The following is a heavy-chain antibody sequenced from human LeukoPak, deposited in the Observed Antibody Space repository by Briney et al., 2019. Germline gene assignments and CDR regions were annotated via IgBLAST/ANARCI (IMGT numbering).Heavy chain of an antibody. CDR2: IWYDGSNK. D-gene: IGHD3-22*01. Sequence: GGSLRLSCAASGFTFSSYGMHWVRQAPGKGLEWVAVIWYDGSNKYYADSVKGRFTISRDNSKNTLYLQMNSLRAEDTAVYYCAGNEDYYDSSGYYHAWGQGTLVTVSS. CDR3: AGNEDYYDSSGYYHA. V-gene: IGHV3-33*01. CDR1: GFTFSSYG. J-gene: IGHJ5*02.